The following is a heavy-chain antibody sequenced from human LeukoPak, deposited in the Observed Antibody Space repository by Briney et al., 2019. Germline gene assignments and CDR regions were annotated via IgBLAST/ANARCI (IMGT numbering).Heavy chain of an antibody. CDR1: GYTFTSAGYT. Sequence: ASVKVSCKASGYTFTSAGYTMHWVRQAPGQSLELMGWINTGSGDTRYSQKFQARVTITRDTSASTAYMEVSSLRSEDTAVYYCARKGSDSSAFIFDYWGQGTLVTVSS. V-gene: IGHV1-3*04. CDR3: ARKGSDSSAFIFDY. CDR2: INTGSGDT. J-gene: IGHJ4*02. D-gene: IGHD3-10*01.